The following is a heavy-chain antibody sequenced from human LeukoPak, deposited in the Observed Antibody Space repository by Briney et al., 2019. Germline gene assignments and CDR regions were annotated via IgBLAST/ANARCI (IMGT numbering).Heavy chain of an antibody. J-gene: IGHJ4*02. D-gene: IGHD4-17*01. CDR2: ISAYNGNT. V-gene: IGHV1-18*01. CDR1: GYTFTSYG. CDR3: ARRSSYGDYLDY. Sequence: ASVKVSCKASGYTFTSYGISWVRQAPGQGLEWMGWISAYNGNTNYAQKLQGRVTMTTDTSTSTAYMELRSLRPDDTAVYYCARRSSYGDYLDYWGQGTLVTVSS.